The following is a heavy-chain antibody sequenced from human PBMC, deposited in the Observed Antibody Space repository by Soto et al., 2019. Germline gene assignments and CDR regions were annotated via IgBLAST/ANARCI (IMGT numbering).Heavy chain of an antibody. V-gene: IGHV3-7*03. CDR1: GFTFSSYW. J-gene: IGHJ4*02. CDR3: AKGRHDYGDYESGY. CDR2: IKQDGSEK. D-gene: IGHD4-17*01. Sequence: GGSLRLSCAASGFTFSSYWMHWVRQAPGKGLEWVANIKQDGSEKYYVDSVKGRFTISRDNAKNSLYLQMNSLRAEDTAVYYCAKGRHDYGDYESGYWGQGTLVTVSS.